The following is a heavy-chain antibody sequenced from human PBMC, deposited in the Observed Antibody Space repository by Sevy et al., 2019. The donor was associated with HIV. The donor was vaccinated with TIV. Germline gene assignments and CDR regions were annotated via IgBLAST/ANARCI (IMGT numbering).Heavy chain of an antibody. CDR1: GYTFTSYG. CDR2: INAYNGNT. J-gene: IGHJ3*02. V-gene: IGHV1-18*01. CDR3: ARAGPGIKGDAFDI. D-gene: IGHD3-10*01. Sequence: ASVKVSCKASGYTFTSYGISWVRQAPGQGLEWMGWINAYNGNTNYAQKLQGRVTMTKDTSTSTAYMELRSPRSDDTAVYYCARAGPGIKGDAFDIWGQGTMVTVSS.